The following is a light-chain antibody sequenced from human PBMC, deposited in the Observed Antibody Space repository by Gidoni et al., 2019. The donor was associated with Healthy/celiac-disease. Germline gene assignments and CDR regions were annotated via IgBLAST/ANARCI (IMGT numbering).Light chain of an antibody. CDR3: CSYAGSSTWV. V-gene: IGLV2-23*01. J-gene: IGLJ3*02. CDR2: EGS. Sequence: QSALTPPASVSVSPGQSITISCTGTSSDVGRDNLVSWYQQHPGKAPKLMIYEGSKRPSGVSNRFSGSKSGNTASLTISGLQAEDEADYYCCSYAGSSTWVFGGGTKLTVL. CDR1: SSDVGRDNL.